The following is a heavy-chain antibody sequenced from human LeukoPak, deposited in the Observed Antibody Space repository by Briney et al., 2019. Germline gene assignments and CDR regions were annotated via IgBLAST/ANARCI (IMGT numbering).Heavy chain of an antibody. CDR3: ARDRPPRLNYYGMDV. V-gene: IGHV3-21*01. J-gene: IGHJ6*02. CDR2: ISSSSSYI. CDR1: GFTFSSYS. D-gene: IGHD2-8*01. Sequence: GGSLRLSCAASGFTFSSYSMNWVRQAPGKGLEWVSSISSSSSYIYYADSVKGRFTISRDNAKNSLYLQMNSLRAEDTAVYYCARDRPPRLNYYGMDVWGQGTTVTVSS.